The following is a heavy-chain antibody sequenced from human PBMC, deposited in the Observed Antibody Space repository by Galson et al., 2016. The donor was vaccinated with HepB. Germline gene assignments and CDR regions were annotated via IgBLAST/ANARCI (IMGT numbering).Heavy chain of an antibody. CDR3: ARLWVGVVKVFDP. Sequence: SETLSLTCTVSGGSISSYYWSWIRQPPGKGLEWIGYIYYSGRTNYNPSLKSRVTISGDTSKNQFSLKLSSVTAADTAVYYCARLWVGVVKVFDPWGQGTLVTVSS. V-gene: IGHV4-59*08. J-gene: IGHJ5*02. CDR1: GGSISSYY. CDR2: IYYSGRT. D-gene: IGHD3-10*01.